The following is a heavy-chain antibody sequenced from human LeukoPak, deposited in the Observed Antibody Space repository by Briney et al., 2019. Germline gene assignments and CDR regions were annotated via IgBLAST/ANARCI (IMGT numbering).Heavy chain of an antibody. J-gene: IGHJ1*01. V-gene: IGHV4-59*01. CDR3: ARTSDYYGSGSQT. CDR2: IYYSGST. Sequence: SETLSLTCTVSGGSISSYYWSWIRQPPGKGLEWIGYIYYSGSTNYNPSLKSRVTIPVDTSKNQFSLKLSSVIAADTAVYYCARTSDYYGSGSQTWGQGTLVTVSS. D-gene: IGHD3-10*01. CDR1: GGSISSYY.